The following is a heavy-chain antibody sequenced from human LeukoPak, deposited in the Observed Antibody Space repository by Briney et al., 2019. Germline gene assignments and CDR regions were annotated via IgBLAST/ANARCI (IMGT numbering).Heavy chain of an antibody. CDR3: TAMGLHYDFWSGFLVY. J-gene: IGHJ6*04. CDR2: IRSKGYGGTT. Sequence: GRSLRLSCTASGFTLGDHAMSWFRHAPGKGLEWIGLIRSKGYGGTTEYVASVKGRFTISRDDSKSIAYLQMNSLKTEDTAVYYCTAMGLHYDFWSGFLVYWGKGTTVIVSS. V-gene: IGHV3-49*03. D-gene: IGHD3-3*01. CDR1: GFTLGDHA.